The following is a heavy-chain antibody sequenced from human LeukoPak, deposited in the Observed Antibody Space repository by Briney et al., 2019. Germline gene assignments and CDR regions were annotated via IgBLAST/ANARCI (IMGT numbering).Heavy chain of an antibody. J-gene: IGHJ4*02. Sequence: GGSLRLSCVASGFTFSSYAMTWVRQAPGKGLEWVSVITGSGGSTYYADSVRGRFTISRDNSKNTLYLQMNSLRAEDTAVYYCAKHISDYGDLCEYWGQGALVTVSS. D-gene: IGHD4-17*01. CDR2: ITGSGGST. CDR3: AKHISDYGDLCEY. V-gene: IGHV3-23*01. CDR1: GFTFSSYA.